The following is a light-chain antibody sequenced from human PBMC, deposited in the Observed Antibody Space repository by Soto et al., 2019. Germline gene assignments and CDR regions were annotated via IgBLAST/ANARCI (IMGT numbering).Light chain of an antibody. Sequence: IHMTQSPSSLSASVGYRVTITCRASQSISSYLNWYQQKPGKAPKLLIYAASTLQSGVPSRFSGSGYGTDFNLTISSLQTEDFATYYCQQLNSYPLTFGGGTKVDIK. CDR3: QQLNSYPLT. J-gene: IGKJ4*01. CDR1: QSISSY. CDR2: AAS. V-gene: IGKV1-39*01.